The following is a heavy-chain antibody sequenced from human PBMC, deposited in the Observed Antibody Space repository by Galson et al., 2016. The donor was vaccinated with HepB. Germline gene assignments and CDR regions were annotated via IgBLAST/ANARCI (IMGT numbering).Heavy chain of an antibody. Sequence: SGAEVKKPGESLRLSCAASGFTFSDWDFHWVRQAPGKGLDWVAVISKTGDTTFYGDSVKGRFTISRDNSKNTVDLQIHSLRSEDAAVYFCARDFKLGAPDYMDVWGKGTTVTVS. CDR1: GFTFSDWD. D-gene: IGHD1-26*01. CDR3: ARDFKLGAPDYMDV. V-gene: IGHV3-30-3*01. J-gene: IGHJ6*03. CDR2: ISKTGDTT.